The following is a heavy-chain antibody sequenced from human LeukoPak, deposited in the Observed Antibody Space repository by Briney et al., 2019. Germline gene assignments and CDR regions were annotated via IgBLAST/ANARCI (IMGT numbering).Heavy chain of an antibody. CDR3: VKDNPLDY. Sequence: PGGSLRLSCAASGFTFRSYAMSWVRQAPGKGLEWVSAISGSGTNTDYADSVKGRFTISRDNSKNTLYLHINSLRAEDTAVYYCVKDNPLDYWGQGTLVIVSS. CDR2: ISGSGTNT. V-gene: IGHV3-23*01. J-gene: IGHJ4*02. CDR1: GFTFRSYA. D-gene: IGHD1-14*01.